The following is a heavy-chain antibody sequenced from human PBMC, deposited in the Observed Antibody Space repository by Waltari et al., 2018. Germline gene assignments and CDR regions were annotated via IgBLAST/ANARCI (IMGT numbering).Heavy chain of an antibody. J-gene: IGHJ5*02. D-gene: IGHD3-16*01. CDR3: TRRELGGAFNP. CDR1: GGTVGRYA. Sequence: QVQLVRAGAEVKKPGYSVKVSCKASGGTVGRYAISWVRQAPGEGLEWVGGIIPIFGTAPNYAQKFQGRLTVTADESTATVYMDLSSLRSDDTAVYYCTRRELGGAFNPWGQGTLVTVSS. CDR2: IIPIFGTAP. V-gene: IGHV1-69*12.